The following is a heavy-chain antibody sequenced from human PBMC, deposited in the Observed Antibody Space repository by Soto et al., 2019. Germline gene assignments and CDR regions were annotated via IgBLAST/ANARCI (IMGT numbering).Heavy chain of an antibody. J-gene: IGHJ2*01. CDR2: ISDSGST. Sequence: QVRLQESGPGLVKPSQTLSLTCSVSGGSIGSGVYYCSWFRQHPGNGLEWIGYISDSGSTDYNPTVASRVTISLDMSENQFSLSLTSVAAADTAVYFCARGTNWYSDLWGRGTLVTVSS. CDR3: ARGTNWYSDL. CDR1: GGSIGSGVYY. V-gene: IGHV4-31*03.